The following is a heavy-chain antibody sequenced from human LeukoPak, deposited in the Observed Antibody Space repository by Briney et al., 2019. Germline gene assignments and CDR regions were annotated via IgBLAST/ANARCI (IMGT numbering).Heavy chain of an antibody. D-gene: IGHD6-19*01. J-gene: IGHJ5*02. Sequence: GGSLKISCKGSGYNFPNNWIGWVRQMPGKGLEWMGIIYPGDSDTRYSPSFQGQVTISADKSISTAYLQWNSLKASDTAMYYCARRLYSSGWYWIDPWGQGTLVTVSS. CDR1: GYNFPNNW. V-gene: IGHV5-51*01. CDR2: IYPGDSDT. CDR3: ARRLYSSGWYWIDP.